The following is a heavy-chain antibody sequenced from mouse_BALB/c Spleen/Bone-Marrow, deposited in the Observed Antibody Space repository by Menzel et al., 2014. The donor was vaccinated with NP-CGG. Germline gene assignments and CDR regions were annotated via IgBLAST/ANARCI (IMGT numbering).Heavy chain of an antibody. V-gene: IGHV1-69*02. CDR2: TDPSDSYT. D-gene: IGHD2-4*01. J-gene: IGHJ3*01. CDR3: ARTYYDYDWFAY. CDR1: GYTFTSYW. Sequence: VQLQQSGVEFVKPGASVKLSCKASGYTFTSYWMHWVKQRPGQGLEWIGETDPSDSYTKYNQNFKGKATLTVDKSSSTAYMQPSSPTSEDSAVYYCARTYYDYDWFAYWGQGTLVTVSA.